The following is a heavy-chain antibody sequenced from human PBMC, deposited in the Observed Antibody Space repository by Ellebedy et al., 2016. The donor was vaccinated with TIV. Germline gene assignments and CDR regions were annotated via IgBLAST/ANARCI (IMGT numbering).Heavy chain of an antibody. D-gene: IGHD2-2*03. J-gene: IGHJ4*02. CDR1: GFTFSPYT. CDR3: VRRSSGYCVGTSCTTDFDY. CDR2: ISSSTNYI. V-gene: IGHV3-21*01. Sequence: GESLKIFXAASGFTFSPYTMNWVRQAPGKGLEWVSSISSSTNYIYYADSVKGRFTISRDSAKNSLYLQMNSLRAEDTAMYYCVRRSSGYCVGTSCTTDFDYWGQGTLVTVSS.